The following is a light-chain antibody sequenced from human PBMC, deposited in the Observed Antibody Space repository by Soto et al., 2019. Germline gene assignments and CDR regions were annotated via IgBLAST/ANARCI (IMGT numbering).Light chain of an antibody. CDR2: DIS. CDR3: QQRDNWPPMYT. V-gene: IGKV3-11*01. CDR1: ESISST. J-gene: IGKJ2*01. Sequence: EVVLTQSPATLSLSPGERATLSCRASESISSTLAWYQQKPGQAPRLLIYDISKRASGVPARFSGSGSGTDFTLTISSLEAEDFAVYYCQQRDNWPPMYTFGQGTKLDI.